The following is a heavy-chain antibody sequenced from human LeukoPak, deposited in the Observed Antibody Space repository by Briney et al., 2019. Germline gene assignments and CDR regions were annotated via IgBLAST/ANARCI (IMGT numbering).Heavy chain of an antibody. D-gene: IGHD1-26*01. CDR2: ISSSSSTI. V-gene: IGHV3-48*02. CDR1: GFTFSTYP. J-gene: IGHJ4*02. Sequence: GGSLRLSCVASGFTFSTYPISWVRQAPGKGLEWVSYISSSSSTIYYADSVKGRFTISRDNAKNSLYLQMNSLRDEDTAVYYCARDLIVGATTAYWGQGTLVTVSS. CDR3: ARDLIVGATTAY.